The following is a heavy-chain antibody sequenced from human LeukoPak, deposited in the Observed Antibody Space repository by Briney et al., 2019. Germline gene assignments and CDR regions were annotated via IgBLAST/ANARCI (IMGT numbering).Heavy chain of an antibody. CDR2: IYSSGST. V-gene: IGHV4-59*01. Sequence: SETLSLTCTVSGGSISYYYWNWIRQPPGKGLEWIGYIYSSGSTNYNPSLKSRVTISLDTSKNQFSLKLSSVTAADTAVYYCARMGDYYDSSGYRHDAFDIWGQGTMVTVSS. D-gene: IGHD3-22*01. J-gene: IGHJ3*02. CDR3: ARMGDYYDSSGYRHDAFDI. CDR1: GGSISYYY.